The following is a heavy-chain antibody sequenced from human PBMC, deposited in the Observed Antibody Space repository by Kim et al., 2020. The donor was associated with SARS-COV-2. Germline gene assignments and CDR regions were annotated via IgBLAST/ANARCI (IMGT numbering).Heavy chain of an antibody. CDR2: ISAYNGNT. Sequence: ASVKVSCKASGYTFTSYGISWVRQAPGQGLEWMGWISAYNGNTNYAQKLQGRVTMTTDTSTSTAYMELRSLRSDDTAVYYCARPAYDFWSGYYPLYYYGMDVWGQGTTVTVSS. CDR1: GYTFTSYG. V-gene: IGHV1-18*01. J-gene: IGHJ6*02. D-gene: IGHD3-3*01. CDR3: ARPAYDFWSGYYPLYYYGMDV.